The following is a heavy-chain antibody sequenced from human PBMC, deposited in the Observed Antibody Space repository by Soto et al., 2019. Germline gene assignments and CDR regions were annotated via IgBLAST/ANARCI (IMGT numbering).Heavy chain of an antibody. J-gene: IGHJ4*02. CDR2: IYYSGNT. CDR1: GGSISSSNYY. CDR3: ARQPKYCDSDSCYSAHFDY. D-gene: IGHD2-2*02. V-gene: IGHV4-39*01. Sequence: ASETLSLTCTVSGGSISSSNYYWAWIRQPPVKGLEWIGTIYYSGNTYYTPSLKSRLTISVDTSKNQFSLKLNSVTAADTAVYYCARQPKYCDSDSCYSAHFDYWGQGALVTVSS.